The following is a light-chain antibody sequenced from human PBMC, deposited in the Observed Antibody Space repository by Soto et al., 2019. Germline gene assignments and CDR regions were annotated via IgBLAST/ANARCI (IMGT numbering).Light chain of an antibody. CDR3: CSYAGSYTYV. CDR1: SSDVGGYNY. J-gene: IGLJ1*01. CDR2: DVS. V-gene: IGLV2-11*01. Sequence: QSALTQPRSVSGSPGHSVTISCTGTSSDVGGYNYVSWYQQHPGKAPKLMIYDVSKRPSGVPDRFSGSKSGNTASLIISGLQAEDEADYCCCSYAGSYTYVFGTGTKVTVL.